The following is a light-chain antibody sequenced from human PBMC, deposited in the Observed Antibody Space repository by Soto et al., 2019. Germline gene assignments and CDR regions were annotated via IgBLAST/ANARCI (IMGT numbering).Light chain of an antibody. J-gene: IGKJ1*01. CDR2: KTS. Sequence: DIQMTQSPSIVSASVGDTVTITCRASQAVNPWLAWHQQKPGKVPRVLIYKTSDLENGVPSRVSGRGSGTEYLLHLCNLAPCEFGNYFLQQYYSRESFGQGTKV. V-gene: IGKV1-5*03. CDR1: QAVNPW. CDR3: QQYYSRES.